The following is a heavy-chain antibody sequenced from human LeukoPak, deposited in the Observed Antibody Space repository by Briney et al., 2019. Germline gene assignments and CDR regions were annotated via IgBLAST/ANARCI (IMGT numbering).Heavy chain of an antibody. CDR2: IGSSGITI. J-gene: IGHJ6*03. CDR3: ARSGYSVHYYYYMDV. Sequence: GGSLRLSCAASGFTFSEYYMSWVRQAPGRGLGWVSYIGSSGITIYYADSVTGRFTISRDNAKNSLYLQMNSLRAEDTAVYYCARSGYSVHYYYYMDVWGKRTTVTVSS. CDR1: GFTFSEYY. D-gene: IGHD5/OR15-5a*01. V-gene: IGHV3-11*01.